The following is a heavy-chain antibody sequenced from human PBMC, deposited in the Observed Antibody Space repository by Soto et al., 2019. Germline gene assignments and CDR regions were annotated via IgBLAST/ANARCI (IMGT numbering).Heavy chain of an antibody. J-gene: IGHJ4*02. V-gene: IGHV4-31*03. D-gene: IGHD2-21*02. CDR1: GGSISSGGYY. CDR3: ARYTYCGGDCPGPFDY. CDR2: IYYSGST. Sequence: QVQLQESGPGLVKPSQTLSLTCTDSGGSISSGGYYWSWIRQHPGKGLEWIGYIYYSGSTYYNPSLKSRVTISVDTSKNQFSLKLSSVTAADTAVYYCARYTYCGGDCPGPFDYWGQGTLVTVSS.